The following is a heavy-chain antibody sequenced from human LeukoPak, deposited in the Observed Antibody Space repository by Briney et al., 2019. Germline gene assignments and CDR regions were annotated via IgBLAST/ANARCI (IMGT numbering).Heavy chain of an antibody. Sequence: SETLSLTCTVSGGSISSYYWSWIRQPPGKGLEWIGYIYYSGSTNYNPSLKSRVTISVDTSKNQFSLKLSSVTAAETAVYYCVGNDAYYFDYWGQGTLVTVSS. J-gene: IGHJ4*02. V-gene: IGHV4-59*01. CDR2: IYYSGST. CDR3: VGNDAYYFDY. CDR1: GGSISSYY. D-gene: IGHD1-1*01.